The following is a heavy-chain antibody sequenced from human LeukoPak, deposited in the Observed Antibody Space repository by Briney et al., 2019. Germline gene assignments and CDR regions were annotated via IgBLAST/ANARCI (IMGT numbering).Heavy chain of an antibody. CDR1: GYTLTAYY. D-gene: IGHD2-15*01. Sequence: ASVKVSCKASGYTLTAYYMHWVRQAPGQGLEWMGWINPNSGDTNYVQKFQGRVTMTRDTSISTAYMELSRLRSDDMAVYYCALTYCGGGSCYSDYFDYWGQGTLVTVSS. V-gene: IGHV1-2*02. CDR3: ALTYCGGGSCYSDYFDY. J-gene: IGHJ4*02. CDR2: INPNSGDT.